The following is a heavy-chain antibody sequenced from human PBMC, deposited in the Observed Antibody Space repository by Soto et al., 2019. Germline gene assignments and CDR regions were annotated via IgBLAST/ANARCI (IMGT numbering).Heavy chain of an antibody. J-gene: IGHJ4*02. D-gene: IGHD6-19*01. Sequence: GGSQRLSCAASGFTFRSYAMSWVRQAPGKGLEWVSAISGSGGSTYYAGSVKGRFTISRDNAKNSLYLQMNSLRAEDTAVYYCARDRYSSGWYSGSGDYWGQGTLVTVSS. CDR3: ARDRYSSGWYSGSGDY. V-gene: IGHV3-23*01. CDR1: GFTFRSYA. CDR2: ISGSGGST.